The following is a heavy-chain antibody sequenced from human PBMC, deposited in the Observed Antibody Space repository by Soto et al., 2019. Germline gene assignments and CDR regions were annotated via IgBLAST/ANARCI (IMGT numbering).Heavy chain of an antibody. Sequence: SETLSLTYTFSGGSISSYYWSWIRQPPGKGLEWIGYIYYSGSTNYNPSLKSRVTISVDASKNPFSLKLSSVTAADTAVYYCARGPPGGHWGQGTLVTVSS. J-gene: IGHJ4*02. CDR1: GGSISSYY. CDR2: IYYSGST. CDR3: ARGPPGGH. V-gene: IGHV4-59*01.